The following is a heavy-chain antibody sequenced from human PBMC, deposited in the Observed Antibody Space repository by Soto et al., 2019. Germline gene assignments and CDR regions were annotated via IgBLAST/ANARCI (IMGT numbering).Heavy chain of an antibody. J-gene: IGHJ4*02. CDR2: INVGHGNT. CDR3: AREGAHYAPFDL. CDR1: GYTFTDYA. V-gene: IGHV1-3*01. Sequence: QAQLVQSGAEAKKPGASVKVSCKASGYTFTDYALHWVRQAPGQGLEGMGGINVGHGNTRYSRKFQGRVTNRSDRSPTTSYIEVTSLTAEDTASYYCAREGAHYAPFDLGGQGTLVAVSS. D-gene: IGHD3-16*01.